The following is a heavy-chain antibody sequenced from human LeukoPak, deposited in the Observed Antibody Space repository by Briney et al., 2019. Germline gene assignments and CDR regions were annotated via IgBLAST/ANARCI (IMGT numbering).Heavy chain of an antibody. CDR2: INPNSGGT. J-gene: IGHJ6*02. Sequence: ASVKVCCKASGYTFTGYYMHWVRQAPGQGLEWMGWINPNSGGTNYAQKFQGRVTMTRDTSISTAYMELSRLRSDDTAVYNCARDIAVASTSYYYGMDVWGQGTTVTVSS. V-gene: IGHV1-2*02. CDR3: ARDIAVASTSYYYGMDV. D-gene: IGHD6-19*01. CDR1: GYTFTGYY.